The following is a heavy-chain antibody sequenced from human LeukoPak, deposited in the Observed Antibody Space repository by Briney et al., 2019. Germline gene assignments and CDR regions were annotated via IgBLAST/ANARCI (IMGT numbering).Heavy chain of an antibody. CDR3: ARASYSYDINGWVPFDY. J-gene: IGHJ4*02. CDR1: GNSLSSGGKY. Sequence: SQTLSLTRPVSGNSLSSGGKYLSWIRQPPGKGLEWIWRIYTSGSTNYNPSLKSRVTISGDTSKNQFSLRLSSVTAADTAVYYCARASYSYDINGWVPFDYWGQGTLVTVSS. CDR2: IYTSGST. D-gene: IGHD3-22*01. V-gene: IGHV4-61*02.